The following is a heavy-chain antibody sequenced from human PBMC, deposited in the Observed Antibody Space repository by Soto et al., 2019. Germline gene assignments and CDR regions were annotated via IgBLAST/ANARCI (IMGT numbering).Heavy chain of an antibody. V-gene: IGHV1-69*13. Sequence: SMKVSCKDFGVTFRSYAISWVRKAPVQGLEWMGGIIPIFGTANYAQKFHGRVTITADESTSTAYMELSSLRSEDTAVYYCAAVAPRPGWDDAFDIWRQ. D-gene: IGHD6-6*01. J-gene: IGHJ3*02. CDR1: GVTFRSYA. CDR2: IIPIFGTA. CDR3: AAVAPRPGWDDAFDI.